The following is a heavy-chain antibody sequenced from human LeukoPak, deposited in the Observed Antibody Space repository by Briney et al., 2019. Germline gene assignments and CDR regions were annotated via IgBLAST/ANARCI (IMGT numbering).Heavy chain of an antibody. CDR3: AAIWFGEPNPTD. V-gene: IGHV1-58*02. CDR2: IVVGSGNT. Sequence: SVKVSCKASGYTFTSYGISWVRQAPGQRLEWIGWIVVGSGNTNYAQKFQERVTITRDMSTSTAYMELSSLRSEDTAVYYCAAIWFGEPNPTDWGQGTLVTVSS. D-gene: IGHD3-10*01. CDR1: GYTFTSYG. J-gene: IGHJ4*02.